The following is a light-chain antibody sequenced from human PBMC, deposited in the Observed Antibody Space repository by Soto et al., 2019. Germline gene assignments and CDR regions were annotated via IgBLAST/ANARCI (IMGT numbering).Light chain of an antibody. J-gene: IGLJ2*01. CDR1: SSNLGAGYD. V-gene: IGLV1-40*01. Sequence: QSVLTQPPSVSGAPGQRVTISCSGSSSNLGAGYDVSWYQQLPGTAPKLLIYGNTNRPSGVPDRFSASKSGTSASLAITGLQAEDEADYSCQSYDSSLRGIFGGGTKLTVL. CDR2: GNT. CDR3: QSYDSSLRGI.